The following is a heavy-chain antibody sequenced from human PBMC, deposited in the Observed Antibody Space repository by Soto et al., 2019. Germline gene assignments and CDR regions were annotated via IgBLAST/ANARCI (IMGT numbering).Heavy chain of an antibody. J-gene: IGHJ6*02. D-gene: IGHD5-18*01. CDR2: IIPIFGTA. CDR3: ARVPGRGYSYGYLQRPTLNYYYYGMDV. V-gene: IGHV1-69*13. Sequence: SVKVSCKDSGGTFSSYAISWVRQAHRQGLEWMGGIIPIFGTANYAQKFQGRVTITADESTSTAYMELSSLRSEDTAVYYCARVPGRGYSYGYLQRPTLNYYYYGMDVWGQGTTVTVSS. CDR1: GGTFSSYA.